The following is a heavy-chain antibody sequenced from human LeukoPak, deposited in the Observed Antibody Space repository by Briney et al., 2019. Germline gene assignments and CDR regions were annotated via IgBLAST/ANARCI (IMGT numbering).Heavy chain of an antibody. Sequence: GASVKVSCTASGYTFTSYYMHWVRQAPGQGLEWMGIINPSGGSTSYAQKFQGRVTMTRDTSTSTVYMELSSLRSEDTAVYYCARDLPRYSSGHRGFGYWGQGTLVTVSS. CDR2: INPSGGST. J-gene: IGHJ4*02. CDR1: GYTFTSYY. V-gene: IGHV1-46*01. D-gene: IGHD6-19*01. CDR3: ARDLPRYSSGHRGFGY.